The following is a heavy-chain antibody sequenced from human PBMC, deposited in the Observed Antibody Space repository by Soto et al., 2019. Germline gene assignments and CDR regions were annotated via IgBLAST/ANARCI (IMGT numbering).Heavy chain of an antibody. CDR2: IYYSGST. J-gene: IGHJ4*02. CDR3: ARTGGSLRVFDY. CDR1: GGSISSGGYY. V-gene: IGHV4-31*03. Sequence: LSLTCTVSGGSISSGGYYWSWIRQHPGKGLEWIGYIYYSGSTYYNPSLKSRVTISVDTSKNQFSLKLSSVTAADTAVYYCARTGGSLRVFDYWGQGTLVTVSS. D-gene: IGHD1-26*01.